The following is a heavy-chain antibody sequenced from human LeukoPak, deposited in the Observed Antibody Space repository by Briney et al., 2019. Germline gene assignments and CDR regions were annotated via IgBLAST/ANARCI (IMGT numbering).Heavy chain of an antibody. D-gene: IGHD6-13*01. CDR2: ISGSGGST. V-gene: IGHV3-23*01. CDR3: AKNRAGTAFSSSWHENKYYFDS. Sequence: PGGSLRLSCAASGFTFSSYAMSWVRQAPGKGLEWVSAISGSGGSTYYADSVKGRFTISRDNSKNTLYLQMNSLRAEDTAVYYCAKNRAGTAFSSSWHENKYYFDSWGQGTLVTVSS. J-gene: IGHJ4*02. CDR1: GFTFSSYA.